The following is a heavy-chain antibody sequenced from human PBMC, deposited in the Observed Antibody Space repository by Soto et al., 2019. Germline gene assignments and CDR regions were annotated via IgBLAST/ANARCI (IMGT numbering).Heavy chain of an antibody. CDR2: ISAYNGNT. CDR3: ARDTLYSRGWGGGNWFDP. CDR1: GYTFTSYG. D-gene: IGHD6-19*01. V-gene: IGHV1-18*04. J-gene: IGHJ5*02. Sequence: QVQLVQSGAEVKKPGASVKVSCKASGYTFTSYGISWVRQAPGQGLEWMGWISAYNGNTNYAQKLQGRVTMTTDTTKSTAYMELRSLRSDDTAVYYCARDTLYSRGWGGGNWFDPWGQGTLVTVSS.